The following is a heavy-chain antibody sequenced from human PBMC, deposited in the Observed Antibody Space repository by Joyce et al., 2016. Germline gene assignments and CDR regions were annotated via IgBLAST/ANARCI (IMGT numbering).Heavy chain of an antibody. J-gene: IGHJ3*02. CDR1: GGNFYDYT. V-gene: IGHV1-69*04. CDR3: TRGRIEYSKTFNAYDI. CDR2: IIPIVGVA. Sequence: VQLVQSGAEVKKPGSSVKVSCKVSGGNFYDYTITWVRQAPGQGLEWMGRIIPIVGVANYARKFRGRFALTADKSTATAYLELNSLRLDDTAMFFCTRGRIEYSKTFNAYDIWGQGTMVTVSS. D-gene: IGHD2/OR15-2a*01.